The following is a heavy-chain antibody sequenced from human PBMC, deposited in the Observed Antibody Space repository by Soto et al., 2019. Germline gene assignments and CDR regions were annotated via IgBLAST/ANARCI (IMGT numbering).Heavy chain of an antibody. CDR3: ARQVDYEIQNFDY. CDR1: GGSISSYY. J-gene: IGHJ4*02. CDR2: IYYSGST. Sequence: PSETLSLTCTVSGGSISSYYLSWIRQPPGKGLEWIGYIYYSGSTNYNPSLKSRVTISVDTSKNQFSLKLSSVTAADTAVYYCARQVDYEIQNFDYWGQGALVTVSS. D-gene: IGHD4-17*01. V-gene: IGHV4-59*01.